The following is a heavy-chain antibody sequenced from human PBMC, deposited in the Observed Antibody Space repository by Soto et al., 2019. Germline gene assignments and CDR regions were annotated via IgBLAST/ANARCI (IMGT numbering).Heavy chain of an antibody. J-gene: IGHJ5*02. CDR2: ISGSGGST. V-gene: IGHV3-23*01. Sequence: GGSLRLSCAASGFTFSSYAMSWVRQAPGKGLEWVSAISGSGGSTYYADSVKGSLTISRDNSKNTLYLQMNSLRAEDTAVYYCAKDHRDVEWFGGLSDNRFDPWGQGTLVTVSS. CDR3: AKDHRDVEWFGGLSDNRFDP. D-gene: IGHD3-10*01. CDR1: GFTFSSYA.